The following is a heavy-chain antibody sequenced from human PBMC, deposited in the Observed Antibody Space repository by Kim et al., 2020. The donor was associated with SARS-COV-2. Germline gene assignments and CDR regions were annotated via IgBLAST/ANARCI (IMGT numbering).Heavy chain of an antibody. CDR2: IYPDDSRT. Sequence: GESLKISCGGSGYSFYGYWIGWVRQMPGKALEWMGLIYPDDSRTRYNPSFQGQVTMSADKSINTAYLQWSSLKASDTAIYYCTRFSGSKLEHNWFDPWGQGTLVTVPS. CDR3: TRFSGSKLEHNWFDP. V-gene: IGHV5-51*01. CDR1: GYSFYGYW. J-gene: IGHJ5*02. D-gene: IGHD2-15*01.